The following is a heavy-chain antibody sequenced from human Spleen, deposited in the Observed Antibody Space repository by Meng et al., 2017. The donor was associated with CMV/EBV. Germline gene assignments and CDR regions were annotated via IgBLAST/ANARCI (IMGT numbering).Heavy chain of an antibody. D-gene: IGHD3-3*01. CDR2: IHPHRGDT. V-gene: IGHV1-2*02. CDR1: GYTFTAHY. Sequence: ASVKVSCKASGYTFTAHYFHWVRQAPGQGLEWMGWIHPHRGDTNYAQQFQGRVTLTRDTSINTGYMELTRLTSDDTAVYYCAKGLSNYDSWSGCDYWGQGTLVTVSS. CDR3: AKGLSNYDSWSGCDY. J-gene: IGHJ4*02.